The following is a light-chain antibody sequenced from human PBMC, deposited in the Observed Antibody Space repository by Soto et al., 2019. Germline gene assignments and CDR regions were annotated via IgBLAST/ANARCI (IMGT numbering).Light chain of an antibody. CDR1: QSVSSS. J-gene: IGKJ5*01. V-gene: IGKV3-11*01. CDR3: QQRSNWPIT. CDR2: DAS. Sequence: LKQSPASVSLTTGERATPSCRASQSVSSSLAWYQQKPGQAPRLLIYDASNRATGIPARFSGSGSGTDFTLTISSLEPEDFAVYYCQQRSNWPITFGQVTRL.